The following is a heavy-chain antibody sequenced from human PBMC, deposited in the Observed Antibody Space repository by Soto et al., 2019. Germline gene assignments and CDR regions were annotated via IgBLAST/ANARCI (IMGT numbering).Heavy chain of an antibody. J-gene: IGHJ4*02. D-gene: IGHD5-18*01. CDR1: GFSFSNYG. V-gene: IGHV3-21*01. Sequence: PGGSLRLSCVDSGFSFSNYGMNWVRQAPGKGLEWVSSINSRSNYIYYADSVKGRFTISRDNAKKSLYLQMNSLRAEDTAVYYCARDQGSYGYVGHFDYWGKGTLVTVSS. CDR3: ARDQGSYGYVGHFDY. CDR2: INSRSNYI.